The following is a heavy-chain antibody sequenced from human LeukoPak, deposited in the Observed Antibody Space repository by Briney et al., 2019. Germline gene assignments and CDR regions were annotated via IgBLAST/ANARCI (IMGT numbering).Heavy chain of an antibody. CDR1: GFTFSDYY. V-gene: IGHV3-11*01. CDR3: ARGRTIFGAYYYYMDV. CDR2: ISSSGSTI. Sequence: GGSLRLSCAASGFTFSDYYMSWIRRAPGKGLEWVSYISSSGSTIYYADSVKGRFTISRDNAKNSLYLQMNSLRAEDTAVYYCARGRTIFGAYYYYMDVWGKGTTVTVSS. D-gene: IGHD3-3*01. J-gene: IGHJ6*03.